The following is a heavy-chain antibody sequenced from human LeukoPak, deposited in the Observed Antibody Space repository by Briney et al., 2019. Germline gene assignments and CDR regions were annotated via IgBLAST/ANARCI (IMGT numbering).Heavy chain of an antibody. CDR3: AKTRGSGPFDY. CDR2: ISSSGSTI. J-gene: IGHJ4*02. Sequence: GGSLRLSCAASGFTFSSYEMNWVRQAPGKGLEWVSYISSSGSTIYYADSVKGRFTISRDNSKNTLYLQMNNLRAEDTAVYYCAKTRGSGPFDYWGQGTLVTASS. CDR1: GFTFSSYE. V-gene: IGHV3-48*03. D-gene: IGHD3-10*01.